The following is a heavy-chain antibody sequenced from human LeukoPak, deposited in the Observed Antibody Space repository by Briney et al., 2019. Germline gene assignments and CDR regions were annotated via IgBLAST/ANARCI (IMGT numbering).Heavy chain of an antibody. Sequence: ASVKVSCKASGYTFTVYYMHWVRQAPGQGLEWMGWINPNSGGTKYAQKFQGRVTMTRDTSISTAYMELSKLRSDDTAVYYCASSYGSGSGYYYYYYMDVWGKGTTVTVSS. CDR3: ASSYGSGSGYYYYYYMDV. J-gene: IGHJ6*03. V-gene: IGHV1-2*02. CDR1: GYTFTVYY. D-gene: IGHD3-10*01. CDR2: INPNSGGT.